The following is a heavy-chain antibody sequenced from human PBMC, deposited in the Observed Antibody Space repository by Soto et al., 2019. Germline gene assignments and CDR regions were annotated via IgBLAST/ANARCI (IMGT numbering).Heavy chain of an antibody. Sequence: RGETLKISCKGSGYSFTSYWIVWVRQMPGKGLEWMGIVYPGDSDARYSPSFQGQVTISADKSISTAYLQWNSLKASDTAMYYCARGYYDILTDYWGQGTLVTVSS. V-gene: IGHV5-51*01. J-gene: IGHJ4*02. CDR2: VYPGDSDA. CDR3: ARGYYDILTDY. D-gene: IGHD3-9*01. CDR1: GYSFTSYW.